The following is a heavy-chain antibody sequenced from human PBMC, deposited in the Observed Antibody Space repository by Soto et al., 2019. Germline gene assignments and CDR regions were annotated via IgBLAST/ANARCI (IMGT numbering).Heavy chain of an antibody. V-gene: IGHV3-23*01. D-gene: IGHD1-7*01. CDR1: GFTFSSYA. CDR3: AKELELPVPRYYFDY. J-gene: IGHJ4*02. Sequence: EVQLLESGGGLVQPGGSLRLSCPASGFTFSSYAMCWVRQAPGKGLEWVSAISGSGGSTYYADSVKGRFTISRDNYTNTLYLQMNSLRAEDTAVYYCAKELELPVPRYYFDYWGQGTLVTVSS. CDR2: ISGSGGST.